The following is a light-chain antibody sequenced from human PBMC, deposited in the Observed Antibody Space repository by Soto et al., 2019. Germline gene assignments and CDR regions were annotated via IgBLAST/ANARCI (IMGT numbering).Light chain of an antibody. CDR3: AIWDLTLSAWV. CDR1: TSNIGSNT. V-gene: IGLV1-44*01. J-gene: IGLJ3*02. Sequence: HSVLTQPPSASGTPGQRVTISCSGSTSNIGSNTVSWYQHLPGTAPKLLIYSNDQRPSGVPDRFSGSKSGTSASLAISGLQSEDEADYYCAIWDLTLSAWVFGGGTQLTVL. CDR2: SND.